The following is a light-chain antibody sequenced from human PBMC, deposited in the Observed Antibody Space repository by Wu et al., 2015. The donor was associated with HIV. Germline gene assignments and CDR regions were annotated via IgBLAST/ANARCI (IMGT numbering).Light chain of an antibody. V-gene: IGKV1-8*01. CDR3: QQYYSYPRT. CDR2: SAS. J-gene: IGKJ1*01. CDR1: QDISSY. Sequence: AIRITQSPSSLSASTGDRVTITCRASQDISSYLGWYQQKPGKAPKLLIHSASTLQSGVPSRFSGSGSGTDFTLTISCLQSEDFATYYCQQYYSYPRTFGQGTKVE.